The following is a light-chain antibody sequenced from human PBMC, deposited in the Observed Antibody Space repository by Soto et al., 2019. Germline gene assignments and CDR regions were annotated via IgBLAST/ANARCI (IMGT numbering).Light chain of an antibody. J-gene: IGLJ1*01. CDR1: SSNIGGNS. V-gene: IGLV1-51*01. Sequence: QSAKTQPPSVSAAPGQKVTISCSGSSSNIGGNSVSWYQQLPGTAPKLLIYDDNKRPSGIPDRFSGSKSGTSATLGITGFQTGDEADYYCGSWDSSLSAYVFGTGTKLTVL. CDR2: DDN. CDR3: GSWDSSLSAYV.